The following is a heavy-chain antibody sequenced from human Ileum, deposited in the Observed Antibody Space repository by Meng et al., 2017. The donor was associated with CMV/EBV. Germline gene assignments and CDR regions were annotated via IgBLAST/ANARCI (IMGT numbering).Heavy chain of an antibody. CDR3: ARVEKEMC. CDR2: ISSDGSDT. J-gene: IGHJ4*02. CDR1: GFSFSSSW. D-gene: IGHD1-1*01. Sequence: EVPLVGAGGGLCQPGGSLRLSCAASGFSFSSSWMHWVRQAPGKGLVWVSHISSDGSDTSYADSVRGRFTISRDNAKNTLYLQVNSLRDDDTGVYYCARVEKEMCWGQGTLVTVSS. V-gene: IGHV3-74*01.